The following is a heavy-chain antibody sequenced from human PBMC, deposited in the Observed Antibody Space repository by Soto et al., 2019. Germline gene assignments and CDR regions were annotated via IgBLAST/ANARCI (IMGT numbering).Heavy chain of an antibody. CDR3: AKSSSSGGWYDC. J-gene: IGHJ4*02. CDR2: ISGSGGSA. CDR1: GLTFSSYG. Sequence: EVQLLESGGGLVQPGGSLRLSCVVSGLTFSSYGMSWVRQAPGTGLEWLSAISGSGGSAYYADSVKGRLAISRDNSKNTIYLQVNSLRAEDTAVYYCAKSSSSGGWYDCWGQGTLVTVSS. D-gene: IGHD6-19*01. V-gene: IGHV3-23*01.